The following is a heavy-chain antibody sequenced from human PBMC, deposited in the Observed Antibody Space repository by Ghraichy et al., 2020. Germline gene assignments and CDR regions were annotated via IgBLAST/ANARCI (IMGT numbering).Heavy chain of an antibody. J-gene: IGHJ6*03. CDR2: GHHSGST. CDR3: ARLEKPNGRYCRRTSCSDFYYYMDV. Sequence: SQTLSLTCAVYGGSFSGYYWSWIRQPPGKGLEWIGEGHHSGSTNYSPSLRSRVTISLDTSKNQFSLKLTSVTAADTAVYYCARLEKPNGRYCRRTSCSDFYYYMDVWGRGTTVTVSS. D-gene: IGHD2-2*01. V-gene: IGHV4-34*01. CDR1: GGSFSGYY.